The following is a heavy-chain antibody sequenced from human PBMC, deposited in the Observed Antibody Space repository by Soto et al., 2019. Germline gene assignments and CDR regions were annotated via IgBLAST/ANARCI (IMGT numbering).Heavy chain of an antibody. CDR2: INHSGST. V-gene: IGHV4-34*01. J-gene: IGHJ1*01. Sequence: QVQLQQWGAGLLKPSETLSLTCAVYGGSFSGYYWSWIRQPPGKGLEWIGEINHSGSTNYNPSLKSRVTISVDTSKTQFSLKLSSVTAADTAVYYCARVVPAAQLRTFQHWGQGTLVTVSS. D-gene: IGHD2-2*01. CDR3: ARVVPAAQLRTFQH. CDR1: GGSFSGYY.